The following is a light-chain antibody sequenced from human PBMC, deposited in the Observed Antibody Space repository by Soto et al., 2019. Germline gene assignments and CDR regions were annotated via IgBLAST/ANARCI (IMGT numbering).Light chain of an antibody. V-gene: IGKV3-15*01. CDR2: GAS. CDR1: QSVSSN. Sequence: EIVMTHSPATLSVSPLEIATFSCSASQSVSSNLAWYQQKPGQAPRLLIYGASIRATGIPARFSGSGSGTEFTLTISSLQSEDFAVYYCQHYNNWPPWTFGQGTKVDIK. J-gene: IGKJ1*01. CDR3: QHYNNWPPWT.